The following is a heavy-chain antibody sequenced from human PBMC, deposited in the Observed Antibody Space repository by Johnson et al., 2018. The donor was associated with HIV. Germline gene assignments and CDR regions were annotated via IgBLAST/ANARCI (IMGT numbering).Heavy chain of an antibody. J-gene: IGHJ3*02. D-gene: IGHD3-10*01. CDR3: AKANVSGSYWAFDI. CDR1: GFTVSTNY. V-gene: IGHV3-53*01. CDR2: IYSGGST. Sequence: MLLVESGGGLIQPGGSLRLSCAASGFTVSTNYMSWVRQAPGKGLEWVSIIYSGGSTYYADSVKGRFTISRDNSQNTLYLQMNSLRAEDTAVYYCAKANVSGSYWAFDIWGQGTMVTVSS.